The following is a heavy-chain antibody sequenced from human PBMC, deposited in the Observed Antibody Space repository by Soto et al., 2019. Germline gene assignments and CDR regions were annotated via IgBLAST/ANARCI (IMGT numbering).Heavy chain of an antibody. CDR1: GFTFSSYG. D-gene: IGHD3-9*01. J-gene: IGHJ6*02. CDR3: AKDVPVLRYFDWLPEYYYYGMDV. V-gene: IGHV3-23*01. CDR2: ISGSGGST. Sequence: GGSLRLSCAASGFTFSSYGMHWVRQAPGKGLEWVSAISGSGGSTYYADSVKGRFTISRDNSKNTLYLQMNSLRAEDTAVYYCAKDVPVLRYFDWLPEYYYYGMDVWGQGTTVTVSS.